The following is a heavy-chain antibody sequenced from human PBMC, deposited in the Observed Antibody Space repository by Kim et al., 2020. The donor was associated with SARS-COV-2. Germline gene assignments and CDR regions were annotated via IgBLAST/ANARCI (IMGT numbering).Heavy chain of an antibody. CDR1: GYTFTGYY. CDR3: ASETFLDTAMVTGYYGMDV. V-gene: IGHV1-2*02. CDR2: INPNSGGT. J-gene: IGHJ6*02. Sequence: ASVKVSCKASGYTFTGYYMHWVRQAPGQGLEWMGWINPNSGGTNYAQKFQGRVTMTRDTSISTAYMELSRLRSDDTAVYYCASETFLDTAMVTGYYGMDVWGQETTVTVSS. D-gene: IGHD5-18*01.